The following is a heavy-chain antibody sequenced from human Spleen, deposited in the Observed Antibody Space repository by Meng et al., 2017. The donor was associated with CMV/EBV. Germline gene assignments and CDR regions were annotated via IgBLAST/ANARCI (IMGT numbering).Heavy chain of an antibody. Sequence: GESLKISCAASEFTFCNYWMSWVRQAAGKGLEWVANIKQDGGEKYYADSVKGRFTISRDNTKTSLYLQMDSLRAEDTAVYYCARGNNFDAWGQGTMVTVSS. J-gene: IGHJ3*01. CDR1: EFTFCNYW. D-gene: IGHD2/OR15-2a*01. V-gene: IGHV3-7*01. CDR3: ARGNNFDA. CDR2: IKQDGGEK.